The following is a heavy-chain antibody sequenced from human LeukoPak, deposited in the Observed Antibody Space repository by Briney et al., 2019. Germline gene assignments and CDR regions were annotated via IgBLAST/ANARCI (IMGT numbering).Heavy chain of an antibody. V-gene: IGHV4-31*03. J-gene: IGHJ5*02. D-gene: IGHD6-13*01. CDR3: ASHFFESSRRRYCNSFDP. CDR1: GASISRGDYF. Sequence: SETLSLTCTVSGASISRGDYFWSWIRQHPGKGLEWIGYIYNSGNTYYNPSLKSRVTMSIDTSKNQFSLNLRHLAAADTTVYYCASHFFESSRRRYCNSFDPWGQGTLVTVSS. CDR2: IYNSGNT.